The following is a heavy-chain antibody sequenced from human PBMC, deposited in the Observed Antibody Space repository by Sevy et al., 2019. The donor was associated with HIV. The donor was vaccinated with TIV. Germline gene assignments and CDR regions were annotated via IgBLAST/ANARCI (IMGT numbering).Heavy chain of an antibody. Sequence: GGSLRLSCAASGFTFSRNGMHWVRQVPGKGLEWVALISYDGDSKNYADSVKGRFTISRDNSKNTVYLHMNSLRSEDTAVYYCAKESVSWYLDFWGQGTLDTVSS. J-gene: IGHJ4*02. D-gene: IGHD6-13*01. CDR2: ISYDGDSK. CDR1: GFTFSRNG. CDR3: AKESVSWYLDF. V-gene: IGHV3-30*18.